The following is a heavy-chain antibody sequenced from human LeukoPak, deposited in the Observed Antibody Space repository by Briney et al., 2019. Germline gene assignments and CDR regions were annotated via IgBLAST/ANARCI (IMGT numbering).Heavy chain of an antibody. D-gene: IGHD3-22*01. J-gene: IGHJ4*02. V-gene: IGHV4-34*01. CDR1: GGSFSGYY. CDR3: ASASSGYYYGRREYYFDY. CDR2: INHSGST. Sequence: PSETLSLTCAVYGGSFSGYYWSWIRQPPGKGLEWIGEINHSGSTNYNPSLKSRVTISVDTSKNQFSLKLSSVTAADTAVYYCASASSGYYYGRREYYFDYWGQGTLVTVSS.